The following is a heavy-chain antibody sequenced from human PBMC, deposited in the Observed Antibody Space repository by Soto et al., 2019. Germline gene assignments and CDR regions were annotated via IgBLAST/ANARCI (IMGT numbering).Heavy chain of an antibody. CDR1: CGSIIGYF. J-gene: IGHJ4*02. D-gene: IGHD1-1*01. V-gene: IGHV4-4*07. Sequence: SETLSLTCTFSCGSIIGYFWSWVRQPAGKGLEWIGRIYTSGNTDYNPSLKSRVTMSSDKSENLLSLKVTSVTAADTAVYFCAREDQLGHFDYWGQGALVTVSS. CDR2: IYTSGNT. CDR3: AREDQLGHFDY.